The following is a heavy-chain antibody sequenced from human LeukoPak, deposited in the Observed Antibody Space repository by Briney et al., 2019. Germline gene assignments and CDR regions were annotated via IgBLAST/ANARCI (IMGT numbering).Heavy chain of an antibody. D-gene: IGHD4-17*01. CDR1: GFTFSAYW. J-gene: IGHJ4*02. V-gene: IGHV3-7*01. CDR2: INPDGGAT. CDR3: ARLFGGVTTFDN. Sequence: SGGSLRLSCVGAGFTFSAYWMSWVRQGPGKWLDWVASINPDGGATRYVDSVRGRFTISRDNAQNSLYLQMNSLSAEDTAVYYCARLFGGVTTFDNWGQGSLVTVSS.